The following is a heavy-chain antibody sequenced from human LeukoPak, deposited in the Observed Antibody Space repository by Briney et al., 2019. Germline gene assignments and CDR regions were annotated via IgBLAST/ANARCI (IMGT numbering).Heavy chain of an antibody. CDR2: IYYSGST. CDR3: ARAAYSGSYHSDY. D-gene: IGHD1-26*01. CDR1: GGSISSGNYY. V-gene: IGHV4-61*01. Sequence: SETLSLTCTVSGGSISSGNYYWSWIRQPPGKGLEWIGYIYYSGSTNYNPSLKSRVTISVDTSKNQFSLKLSSVTAADTAVYYCARAAYSGSYHSDYWGQGTLVTVSS. J-gene: IGHJ4*02.